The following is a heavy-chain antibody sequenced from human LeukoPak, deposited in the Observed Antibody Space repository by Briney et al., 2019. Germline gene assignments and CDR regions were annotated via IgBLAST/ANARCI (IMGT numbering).Heavy chain of an antibody. V-gene: IGHV3-21*01. CDR2: LSSSSSYI. Sequence: GSLRLSCAASGFPFSSYSLNWVRQAPGEGLEWVSSLSSSSSYIYYADSVKGRFTISRDNAKNSLYLQMNSLRAEDTAVYYCARATASMVRGVSDYWGQGTLVTVSS. CDR3: ARATASMVRGVSDY. D-gene: IGHD3-10*01. J-gene: IGHJ4*02. CDR1: GFPFSSYS.